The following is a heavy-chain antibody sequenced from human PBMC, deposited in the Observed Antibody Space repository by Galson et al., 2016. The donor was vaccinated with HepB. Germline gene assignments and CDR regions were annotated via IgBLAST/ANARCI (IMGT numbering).Heavy chain of an antibody. V-gene: IGHV3-23*01. CDR1: GFTSSTYA. CDR3: ATNGPQLYFHWLNSFDY. Sequence: SLRLSCAASGFTSSTYAMSWVCQAPGKGLEWVSDISATGSSTYYPEPVKGRFTISKDNSKNTLYLQMNGLRTEDTAIDYCATNGPQLYFHWLNSFDYWGQGTLVTVSS. CDR2: ISATGSST. J-gene: IGHJ4*02. D-gene: IGHD3-9*01.